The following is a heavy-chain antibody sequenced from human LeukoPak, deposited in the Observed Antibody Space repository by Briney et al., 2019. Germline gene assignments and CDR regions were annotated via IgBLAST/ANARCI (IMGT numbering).Heavy chain of an antibody. CDR3: AKDRGSTSMTTYYYYYYMDV. J-gene: IGHJ6*03. V-gene: IGHV3-23*01. D-gene: IGHD2-2*01. CDR1: GFTFSSYG. CDR2: ISGSGGST. Sequence: GGSLRLFCAASGFTFSSYGMHWVRQAPGKGLEWVSAISGSGGSTYYADSVKGRFTISRDNSKNTLYLQMNSLRAEDTAVYYCAKDRGSTSMTTYYYYYYMDVWGKGTTVTVSS.